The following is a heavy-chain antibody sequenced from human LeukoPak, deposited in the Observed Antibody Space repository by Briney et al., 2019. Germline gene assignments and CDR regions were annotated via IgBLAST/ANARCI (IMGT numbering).Heavy chain of an antibody. CDR2: INHSGST. J-gene: IGHJ3*02. D-gene: IGHD5-18*01. CDR1: GGSFSGYY. CDR3: ASVDTAAFDI. V-gene: IGHV4-34*01. Sequence: SETLSLTCAVYGGSFSGYYWSWIRQPPGKGLEWIGEINHSGSTNYNPSLKSRVTISVDTSKNQFSLKLSSVTAADTAVYYCASVDTAAFDIWGQGTMVIVSS.